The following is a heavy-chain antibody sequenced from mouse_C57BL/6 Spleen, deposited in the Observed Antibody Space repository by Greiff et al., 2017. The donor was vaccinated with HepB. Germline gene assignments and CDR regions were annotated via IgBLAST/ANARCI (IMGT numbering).Heavy chain of an antibody. V-gene: IGHV1-19*01. J-gene: IGHJ4*01. CDR3: AAYYYENAMDY. Sequence: EVQLQQSGPVLVKPGASVKMSCKASGYTFTDYYMNWVTQSHGKSLEWIGVINPYNGGTSYNQKFKGKATLTVDKSSSTAYMELNSLTSEDSAVYYCAAYYYENAMDYWGQGTSVTVSS. CDR1: GYTFTDYY. D-gene: IGHD1-1*01. CDR2: INPYNGGT.